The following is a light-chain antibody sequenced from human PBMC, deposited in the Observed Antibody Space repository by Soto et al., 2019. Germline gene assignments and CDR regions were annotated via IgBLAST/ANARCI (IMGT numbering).Light chain of an antibody. CDR1: SSDIGGYNY. J-gene: IGLJ1*01. CDR2: DVS. V-gene: IGLV2-14*03. CDR3: SSYTSTSTLYV. Sequence: QSALTQPASVSGSPGQSITISCTGTSSDIGGYNYVSWYQQLPGKVPKLIIYDVSNRPSGVSDRFSGSKSGNAASLTISGLPAKDAAAYYYSSYTSTSTLYVFGTGTKLTVL.